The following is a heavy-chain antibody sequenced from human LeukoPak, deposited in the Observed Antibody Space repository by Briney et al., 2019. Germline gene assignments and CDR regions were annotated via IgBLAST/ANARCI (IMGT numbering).Heavy chain of an antibody. CDR1: GYTFTSYD. Sequence: ASVKVSYKASGYTFTSYDINWVRQATGQGLEWMGWMNPNSGNTGYAQKFQGRVTNTRNTSISTAYMELSSLRSEDTAVYYCARGRGYSYGNFDYWGQGTLVTVSS. J-gene: IGHJ4*02. V-gene: IGHV1-8*03. D-gene: IGHD5-18*01. CDR3: ARGRGYSYGNFDY. CDR2: MNPNSGNT.